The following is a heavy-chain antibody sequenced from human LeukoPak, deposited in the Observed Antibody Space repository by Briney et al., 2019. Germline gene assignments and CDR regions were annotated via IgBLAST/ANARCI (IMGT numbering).Heavy chain of an antibody. CDR3: ARISLSGWVNDH. CDR1: GFTFSSHW. CDR2: ISSDGSST. V-gene: IGHV3-74*01. J-gene: IGHJ4*02. Sequence: TGGSQRLSCAASGFTFSSHWMHWARQAPGKGLVWVTRISSDGSSTSYADSVKGRFTISRDNAKNTLYLQMSSLRAEDTAMYYCARISLSGWVNDHWGQRTLVTVSS. D-gene: IGHD6-19*01.